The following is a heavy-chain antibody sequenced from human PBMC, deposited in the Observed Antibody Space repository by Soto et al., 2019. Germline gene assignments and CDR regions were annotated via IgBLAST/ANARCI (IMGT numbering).Heavy chain of an antibody. J-gene: IGHJ6*02. CDR2: ISYDGSNK. V-gene: IGHV3-30*18. CDR3: AKDRGGESYYDILTGYLPRGDYYYYGMDV. D-gene: IGHD3-9*01. Sequence: AWGSLELACAASGVTVYSYGMHWVCKAQGQGLEWVAVISYDGSNKYYADSVKGRFTISRDNSKNTLYLQMNSLRAEDTAVYYCAKDRGGESYYDILTGYLPRGDYYYYGMDVWGQGTTVTVSS. CDR1: GVTVYSYG.